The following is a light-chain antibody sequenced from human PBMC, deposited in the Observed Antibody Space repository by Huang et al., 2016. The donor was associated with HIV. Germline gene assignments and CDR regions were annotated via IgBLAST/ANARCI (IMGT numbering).Light chain of an antibody. CDR2: AAS. CDR3: QQYHATPNT. Sequence: DIQMTQSPSSLSASVGDRVIITCRASQGISSALAWYQQRPGRAPKLLLYAASILPTGVPARFSGSGSGTDYTLTVSSLQPEDFATYYCQQYHATPNTFGQGTKLEIK. J-gene: IGKJ2*01. CDR1: QGISSA. V-gene: IGKV1-NL1*01.